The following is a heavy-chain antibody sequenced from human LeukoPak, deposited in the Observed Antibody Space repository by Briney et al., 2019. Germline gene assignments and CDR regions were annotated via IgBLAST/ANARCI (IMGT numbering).Heavy chain of an antibody. D-gene: IGHD3-10*01. Sequence: GGSLRLSCAASGFTFSTYAGHWVRQAPGKGLEWVAVISYDGSNKYYADSVKGRFTISRDNSKNTLYLRMNSLRVEDTAVYYCARASGSDYYYYYDMDVWGQGTTVTVSS. CDR2: ISYDGSNK. J-gene: IGHJ6*02. CDR3: ARASGSDYYYYYDMDV. V-gene: IGHV3-30-3*01. CDR1: GFTFSTYA.